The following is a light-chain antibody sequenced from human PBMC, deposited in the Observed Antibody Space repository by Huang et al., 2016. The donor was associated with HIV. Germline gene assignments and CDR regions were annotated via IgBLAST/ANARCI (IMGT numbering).Light chain of an antibody. CDR2: DAS. J-gene: IGKJ4*01. CDR1: QSISNH. Sequence: IVLTQSPATLSWYLGERVTLSCRASQSISNHLAWYQQRPGQAPSLLIKDASNRVAGVPARFSGSGSGTDFTLTISSLEPEDFALYYCQQHHSWLTFGGGTKLEVK. CDR3: QQHHSWLT. V-gene: IGKV3-11*01.